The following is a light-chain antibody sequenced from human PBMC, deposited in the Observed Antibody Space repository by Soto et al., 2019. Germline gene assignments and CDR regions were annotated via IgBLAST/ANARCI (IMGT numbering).Light chain of an antibody. Sequence: QSALTQPPSASGSPGRSVTISCTGTSSDVGGYDYVSWYQQHPGKAPILMIYEVTNRPSGVSNRFSGSKSGNTASLTISGLQVEDEAEYYCGSYTGSITYVFGTGTKVTVL. CDR3: GSYTGSITYV. CDR1: SSDVGGYDY. V-gene: IGLV2-14*01. J-gene: IGLJ1*01. CDR2: EVT.